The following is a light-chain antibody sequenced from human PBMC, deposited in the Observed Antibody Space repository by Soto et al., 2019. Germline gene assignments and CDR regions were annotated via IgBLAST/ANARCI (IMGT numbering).Light chain of an antibody. Sequence: DIQLTQSPSFLSASVGDRVTITCRASQSISSWLAWYQQKPGKAPKLLIYRASSLESGVPSRFSGSGSGTEFTLTISSLQPDDFATYYCQQYNSYSALTFGGGTKVDIK. CDR1: QSISSW. J-gene: IGKJ4*01. V-gene: IGKV1-5*03. CDR3: QQYNSYSALT. CDR2: RAS.